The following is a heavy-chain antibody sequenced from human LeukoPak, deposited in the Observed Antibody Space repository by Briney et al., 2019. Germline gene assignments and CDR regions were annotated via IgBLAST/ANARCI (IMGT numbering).Heavy chain of an antibody. J-gene: IGHJ4*02. CDR3: ARGNPVDY. CDR1: GFTFSSYN. CDR2: ISFSSTTI. V-gene: IGHV3-48*02. Sequence: RGSLRLSCEASGFTFSSYNMNWVRQAPGKGLEWISYISFSSTTIYYADSVKGRFTFSRDNAKNSLYLQMNSLRDEDTAVYYCARGNPVDYWGQGILVTVSS.